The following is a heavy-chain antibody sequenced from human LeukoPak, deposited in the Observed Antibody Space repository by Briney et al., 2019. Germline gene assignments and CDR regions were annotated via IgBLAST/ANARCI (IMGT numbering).Heavy chain of an antibody. Sequence: GGSLRLSCAASGFTFSNAWMSWVRQAPGKGLEWVGRIKSKTDGGTTDYAAPVKGRFIISRDDSKNTLYLQMNSLKTEDTAVYYCTTEHYDFWSGYHEYWGQGTLVTVSS. CDR3: TTEHYDFWSGYHEY. CDR1: GFTFSNAW. D-gene: IGHD3-3*01. CDR2: IKSKTDGGTT. J-gene: IGHJ4*02. V-gene: IGHV3-15*01.